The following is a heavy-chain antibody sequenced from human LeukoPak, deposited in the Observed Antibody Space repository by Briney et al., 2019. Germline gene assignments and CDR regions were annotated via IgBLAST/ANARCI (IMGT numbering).Heavy chain of an antibody. D-gene: IGHD2-15*01. Sequence: GGSLRLSCAASGFTFSSYAMSWVRQAPGKGLEWVSAISGSGGSTYYADSVKGRFTISRDNSKNTLYLQMSSLRAEDTAVYYCVKVPYCSGGSCYFNPWGQGTLVTVSS. CDR3: VKVPYCSGGSCYFNP. J-gene: IGHJ5*02. V-gene: IGHV3-23*01. CDR2: ISGSGGST. CDR1: GFTFSSYA.